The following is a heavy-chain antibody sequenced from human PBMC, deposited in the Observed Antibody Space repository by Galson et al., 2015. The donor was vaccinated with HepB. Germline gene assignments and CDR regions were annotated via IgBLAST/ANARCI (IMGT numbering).Heavy chain of an antibody. CDR3: AKDRYSGYVMDY. CDR2: IRYDGSNK. V-gene: IGHV3-30*02. CDR1: GFTFSSYG. J-gene: IGHJ4*02. D-gene: IGHD5-12*01. Sequence: SLRLSCAASGFTFSSYGMHWVRQAPGKGLEWVAFIRYDGSNKYYADSVKGRFTIPRDNSKNTLYLQMNSLRAEDTAVYYCAKDRYSGYVMDYWGQGTLVTVSS.